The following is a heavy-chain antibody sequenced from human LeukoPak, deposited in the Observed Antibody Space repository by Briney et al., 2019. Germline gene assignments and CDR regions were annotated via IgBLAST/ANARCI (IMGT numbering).Heavy chain of an antibody. J-gene: IGHJ4*02. Sequence: ASVKVSCKASGYTFTGYYTHWVRQAPGQGLEWMGWINPNSGGTNYAQKFQGRVTMTRDTSISTAYMELSRLRSDDTAVYYCARVWDYYGSGSYLVYWGQGTLVTVSS. D-gene: IGHD3-10*01. CDR2: INPNSGGT. CDR3: ARVWDYYGSGSYLVY. V-gene: IGHV1-2*02. CDR1: GYTFTGYY.